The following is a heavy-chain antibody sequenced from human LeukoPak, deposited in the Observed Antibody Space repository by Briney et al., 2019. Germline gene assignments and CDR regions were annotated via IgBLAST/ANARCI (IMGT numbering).Heavy chain of an antibody. CDR3: TRGRGPYTSGWYTGYCFDY. D-gene: IGHD6-19*01. J-gene: IGHJ4*02. Sequence: TLRLSCVAPGFTIGDYIMNWVRQAPGKGLDRVGFIGSNAYGGTTEYAASVKGRFTISRDDSKSIADLQMNSLKTEDTAVYYCTRGRGPYTSGWYTGYCFDYWGQGTLVTVST. V-gene: IGHV3-49*04. CDR2: IGSNAYGGTT. CDR1: GFTIGDYI.